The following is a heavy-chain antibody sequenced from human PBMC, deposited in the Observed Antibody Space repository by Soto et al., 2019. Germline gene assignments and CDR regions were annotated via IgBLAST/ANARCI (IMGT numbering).Heavy chain of an antibody. J-gene: IGHJ5*02. CDR2: IHYSGYT. CDR1: TGSISGSY. CDR3: ARGFCRGTNCFANWFDP. V-gene: IGHV4-59*12. D-gene: IGHD2-2*01. Sequence: SETLSLTCSVSTGSISGSYWNWIRQAPGKGLEWLGYIHYSGYTKYNPSLKSRVTISVDSSKNQFSLRLSSVTAADSAVYYCARGFCRGTNCFANWFDPWGQGTLVTVSS.